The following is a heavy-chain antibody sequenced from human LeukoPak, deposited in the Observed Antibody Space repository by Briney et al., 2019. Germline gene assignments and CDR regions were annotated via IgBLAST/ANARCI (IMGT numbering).Heavy chain of an antibody. V-gene: IGHV3-30-3*01. CDR1: GFTFSSYA. CDR3: ARSVRNWYYDTWFDT. Sequence: GRSLRLSCAASGFTFSSYAMHWVRQAPGKGLEWVAVISYDGSNKYYADSVKGRFTISRDNAKKSLYLQMNSLRAEDTAVYYCARSVRNWYYDTWFDTWGQGTLVTVSS. J-gene: IGHJ5*02. D-gene: IGHD3-3*01. CDR2: ISYDGSNK.